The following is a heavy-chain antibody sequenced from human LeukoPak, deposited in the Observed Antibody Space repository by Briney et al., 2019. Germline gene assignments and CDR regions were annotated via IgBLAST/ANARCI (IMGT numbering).Heavy chain of an antibody. CDR2: IYYSGST. CDR3: ARDYDSTGAGAFDI. CDR1: GGSISSYY. V-gene: IGHV4-59*01. Sequence: KPSETLSLTCTVSGGSISSYYWSWIRQPPGKGLEWIGYIYYSGSTNYNPSLKSRVTMSVDTSKNQFSLKLSSVTAADTAVYYCARDYDSTGAGAFDIWGQGTMVTVSS. J-gene: IGHJ3*02. D-gene: IGHD3-22*01.